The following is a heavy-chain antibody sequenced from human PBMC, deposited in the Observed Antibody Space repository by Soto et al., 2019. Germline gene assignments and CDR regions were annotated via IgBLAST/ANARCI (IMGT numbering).Heavy chain of an antibody. D-gene: IGHD6-13*01. V-gene: IGHV4-59*12. Sequence: NPSETLSLTCTVSGCSISSYYWSWIRQPPGKGLEWIGYIYYSGSTNYNPSLKSRVTISVDTSKNQFSLKLSSVTAADTAVYYCARGRGIAGMDVWGKGTTVTVSS. CDR1: GCSISSYY. J-gene: IGHJ6*03. CDR3: ARGRGIAGMDV. CDR2: IYYSGST.